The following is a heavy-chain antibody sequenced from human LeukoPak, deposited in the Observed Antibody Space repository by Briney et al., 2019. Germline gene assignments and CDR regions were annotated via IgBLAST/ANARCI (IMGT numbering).Heavy chain of an antibody. Sequence: PGGSLRLSYAASGFTFSSYWMHWVRQAPGKGLVWVSRINSDGSSTSYADSVKGRFTISRDNAKNTLYLQMNSLRAEDTAVYYCARRGSSGWYVFDYWGQGTLVTVSS. D-gene: IGHD6-19*01. CDR3: ARRGSSGWYVFDY. V-gene: IGHV3-74*01. CDR2: INSDGSST. J-gene: IGHJ4*02. CDR1: GFTFSSYW.